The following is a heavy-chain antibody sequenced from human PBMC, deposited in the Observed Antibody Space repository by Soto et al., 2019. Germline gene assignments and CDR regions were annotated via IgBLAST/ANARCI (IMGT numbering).Heavy chain of an antibody. V-gene: IGHV3-23*01. Sequence: EVQLLESGDGFIQPGGSLRLSCAASGFTFGSYAMSWVRQAPGKGLEWVSSTSASGGTTYYADSVKGRFTISRDNSKNMSYLEMNSLRAEDTAVYYCAKAKYSSSWWAVDYWGQGTLVTVSS. CDR1: GFTFGSYA. CDR2: TSASGGTT. J-gene: IGHJ4*02. D-gene: IGHD6-13*01. CDR3: AKAKYSSSWWAVDY.